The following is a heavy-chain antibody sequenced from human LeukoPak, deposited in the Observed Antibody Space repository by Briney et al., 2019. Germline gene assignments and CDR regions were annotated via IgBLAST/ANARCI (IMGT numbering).Heavy chain of an antibody. CDR2: IRSKAYGGTT. D-gene: IGHD2-2*01. CDR1: GFTFGDYA. CDR3: TRAVVPAAPDY. V-gene: IGHV3-49*03. J-gene: IGHJ4*02. Sequence: SLRLSCTASGFTFGDYAMSWFRQAPGKGLEWVGFIRSKAYGGTTEYAASVKGRFTISRDDSKSIAYLQMNSLKTEDTAVYYCTRAVVPAAPDYWGQGTLVTVSS.